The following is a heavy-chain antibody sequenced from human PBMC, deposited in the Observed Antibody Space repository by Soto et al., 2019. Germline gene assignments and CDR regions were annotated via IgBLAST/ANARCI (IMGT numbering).Heavy chain of an antibody. D-gene: IGHD2-21*02. CDR2: IIPNFVTE. J-gene: IGHJ4*02. CDR1: GGTFSSYA. Sequence: QVQLVQSGAEVKKPGSSVKVSCKASGGTFSSYAISWVRQAPGQGLEWMGGIIPNFVTENYARKFQGRVTITADESTSTAYMELSSLRSEDTAGYYCARGAWVTGGVDYWGQGTLVTVSS. V-gene: IGHV1-69*12. CDR3: ARGAWVTGGVDY.